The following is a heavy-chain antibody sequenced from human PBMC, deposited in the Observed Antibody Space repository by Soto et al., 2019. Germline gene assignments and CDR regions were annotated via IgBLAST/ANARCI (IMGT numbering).Heavy chain of an antibody. CDR2: ISAYNGNT. CDR1: GYTFTSYG. D-gene: IGHD2-15*01. CDR3: ARVPWCSGGSCYSNWFGP. V-gene: IGHV1-18*01. Sequence: QVQLVQSGAEVKKPGASVKVSCTASGYTFTSYGISWVRQAPGQGLEWMGWISAYNGNTNYAQKLQARVTMTTATSTSTDYMELSSLRFDDTAVYYCARVPWCSGGSCYSNWFGPWGQGTLVTVSS. J-gene: IGHJ5*02.